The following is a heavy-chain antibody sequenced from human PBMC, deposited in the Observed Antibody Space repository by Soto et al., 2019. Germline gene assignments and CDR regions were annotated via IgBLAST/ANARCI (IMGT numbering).Heavy chain of an antibody. CDR3: ASVSLMVYAIGAGDYYYYGMDV. J-gene: IGHJ6*02. D-gene: IGHD2-8*01. Sequence: QVQLVQSGAEVKKPGSSVKVSCKASGGTFSSYAISWVRQAPGQGLEWMGGIIPIFGTANYAQKFQGRVTISADEPTSTAYMELSSLRSEDTAVYYSASVSLMVYAIGAGDYYYYGMDVWGQGTTVTVSS. CDR2: IIPIFGTA. V-gene: IGHV1-69*01. CDR1: GGTFSSYA.